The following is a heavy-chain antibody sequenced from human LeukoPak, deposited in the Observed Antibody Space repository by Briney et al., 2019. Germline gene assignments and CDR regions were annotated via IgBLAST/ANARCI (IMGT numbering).Heavy chain of an antibody. Sequence: SETLSLTCTVSGGSISSYCWSWIRQPPGKELEWIGYIYYSGSTNYNPSLKSRVTISVDTSKKQFSLKLSSVTAADTAVYHCAGAAAGMRYFDYWGQGTLVTVSS. J-gene: IGHJ4*02. D-gene: IGHD6-13*01. V-gene: IGHV4-59*01. CDR1: GGSISSYC. CDR2: IYYSGST. CDR3: AGAAAGMRYFDY.